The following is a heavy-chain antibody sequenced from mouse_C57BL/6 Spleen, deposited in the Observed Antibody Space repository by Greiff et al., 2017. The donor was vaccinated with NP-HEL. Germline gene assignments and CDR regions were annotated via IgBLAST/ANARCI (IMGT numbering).Heavy chain of an antibody. CDR3: ADGNGDYAMDY. J-gene: IGHJ4*01. CDR2: ICPGDGDT. D-gene: IGHD1-1*01. Sequence: VQLQQSGPELVKPGASVKISCKASGYAFSSSWMNWVKQRPGKGLEWIGRICPGDGDTNYNGKFKGKATLTADKSSSTAYMQLSSLTSEDSAVYFSADGNGDYAMDYWGQGTSVTVSS. V-gene: IGHV1-82*01. CDR1: GYAFSSSW.